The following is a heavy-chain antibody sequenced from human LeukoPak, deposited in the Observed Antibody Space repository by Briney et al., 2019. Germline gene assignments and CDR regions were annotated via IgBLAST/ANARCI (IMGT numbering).Heavy chain of an antibody. Sequence: AGGSLRLSCVASGFTFSSYEMNWVRQAPGKGLEWVSYISGSGTTKYYADSVEGRFTISRDNAKNSLYLQMNSLRAEDTADYYCATGQLGAPSDYWGQGTLVTVSS. D-gene: IGHD6-13*01. J-gene: IGHJ4*02. CDR1: GFTFSSYE. CDR3: ATGQLGAPSDY. CDR2: ISGSGTTK. V-gene: IGHV3-48*03.